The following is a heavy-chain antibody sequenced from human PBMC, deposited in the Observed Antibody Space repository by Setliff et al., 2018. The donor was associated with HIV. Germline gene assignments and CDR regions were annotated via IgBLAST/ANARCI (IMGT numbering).Heavy chain of an antibody. Sequence: PSETLSLTCTVSGGSISSGDYFWSWIRQHPGKGLEWIGYIYYSGSTYYSPSLKSRVTISVDTSKNQFSLKLSSVTAADTAVYYCARGRGPTYYYDSSGSRGAFDIWGQGTMVTVSS. CDR3: ARGRGPTYYYDSSGSRGAFDI. CDR1: GGSISSGDYF. V-gene: IGHV4-31*03. CDR2: IYYSGST. D-gene: IGHD3-22*01. J-gene: IGHJ3*02.